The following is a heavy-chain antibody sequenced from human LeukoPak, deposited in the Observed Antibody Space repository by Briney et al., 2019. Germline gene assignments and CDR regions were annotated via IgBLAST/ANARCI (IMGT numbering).Heavy chain of an antibody. CDR3: ARIFSSSWFPYFFDY. D-gene: IGHD6-6*01. V-gene: IGHV4-59*01. CDR2: IYYTGST. CDR1: GYSITTYY. Sequence: SETLSLTCTVSGYSITTYYWSWVRQPPGKGLEWIGYIYYTGSTNYNPSLKSRLAMSADASKNQFSLKLNSVTAADTAIYYCARIFSSSWFPYFFDYWGQGALVTVSS. J-gene: IGHJ4*02.